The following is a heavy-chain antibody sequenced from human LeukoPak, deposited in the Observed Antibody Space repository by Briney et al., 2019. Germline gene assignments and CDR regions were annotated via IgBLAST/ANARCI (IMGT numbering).Heavy chain of an antibody. V-gene: IGHV4-4*07. J-gene: IGHJ6*03. D-gene: IGHD4-17*01. CDR1: GGSISSYL. Sequence: SETLSLTRTVSGGSISSYLWSWIRQPPREGLEWIGRILTCGSTNYNPSLQSRVPMSVDTSKKQFPLKLSSVTAADTAVVYCASGRRLRRVYYMDVWGKGTTVTVSS. CDR2: ILTCGST. CDR3: ASGRRLRRVYYMDV.